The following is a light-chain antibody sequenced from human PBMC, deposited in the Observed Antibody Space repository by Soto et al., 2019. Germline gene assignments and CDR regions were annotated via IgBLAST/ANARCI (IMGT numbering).Light chain of an antibody. J-gene: IGKJ1*01. V-gene: IGKV1-5*01. CDR3: QEYNSYTGT. CDR2: DSS. Sequence: DIQMTQSPSTLSGSLGDRVTITCRASQTIISWLSCYQQKPGKAPNLLIYDSSSLQSGVPSRVSGSGSGTEFTLTISSLQPDDFGTYYCQEYNSYTGTFGPGTKVDIK. CDR1: QTIISW.